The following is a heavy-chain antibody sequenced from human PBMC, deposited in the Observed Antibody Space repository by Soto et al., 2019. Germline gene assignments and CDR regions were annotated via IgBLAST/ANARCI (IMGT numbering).Heavy chain of an antibody. CDR3: ARSRSGAVADSFDF. CDR2: ISRDGTNK. CDR1: GFTFSRYA. D-gene: IGHD3-10*01. Sequence: VQVVESGGGVVQPGRSLRLSCAASGFTFSRYAIHWVRQAPGKGLEWVAVISRDGTNKYYVDSVKGRFTISSDNSRNTLYLQMNSLRHEDADVYYCARSRSGAVADSFDFWGQGTLVTVSS. V-gene: IGHV3-30*04. J-gene: IGHJ4*02.